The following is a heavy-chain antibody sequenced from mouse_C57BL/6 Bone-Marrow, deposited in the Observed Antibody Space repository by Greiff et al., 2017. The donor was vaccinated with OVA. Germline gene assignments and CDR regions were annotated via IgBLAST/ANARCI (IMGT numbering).Heavy chain of an antibody. V-gene: IGHV1-81*01. CDR1: GYTFTSYG. Sequence: QVQLKQSGAELARPGASVKLSCKASGYTFTSYGISWVKQRTGQGLEWIGEIYPRSGNTYYNEKFKGKATLTADKSSSTAYMELRSLTSEDSAVYFCAREGLREYVDYWGQGTTLTVSS. CDR3: AREGLREYVDY. CDR2: IYPRSGNT. D-gene: IGHD2-4*01. J-gene: IGHJ2*01.